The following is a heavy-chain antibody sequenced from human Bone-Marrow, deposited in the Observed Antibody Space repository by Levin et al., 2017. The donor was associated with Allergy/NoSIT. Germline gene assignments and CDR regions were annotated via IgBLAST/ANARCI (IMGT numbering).Heavy chain of an antibody. CDR1: GFSFSAFG. CDR2: ISFDGSHI. D-gene: IGHD2-15*01. Sequence: GESLKISCAASGFSFSAFGFHWVRQAPGQGLDWVTMISFDGSHIHYADSLKGRFTISRDDSKNTVYLQMNSLTADDTGVYYCARDVLPNGSRAFDIWGQGTMVIVSS. V-gene: IGHV3-33*01. CDR3: ARDVLPNGSRAFDI. J-gene: IGHJ3*02.